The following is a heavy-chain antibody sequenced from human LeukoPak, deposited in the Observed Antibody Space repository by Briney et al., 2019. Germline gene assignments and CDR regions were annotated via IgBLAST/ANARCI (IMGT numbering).Heavy chain of an antibody. CDR2: ISPSSTLI. CDR3: ASLASEWELPEVDY. V-gene: IGHV3-48*01. J-gene: IGHJ4*02. CDR1: GFTFSSYA. Sequence: GGSLRLSCAASGFTFSSYAMNWVRQAPGTGPEWVSYISPSSTLIYYADSVKGRFTISRDNAKKSLFLQMNSLRAEDTAVYYCASLASEWELPEVDYWGLGTLVTVSS. D-gene: IGHD1-26*01.